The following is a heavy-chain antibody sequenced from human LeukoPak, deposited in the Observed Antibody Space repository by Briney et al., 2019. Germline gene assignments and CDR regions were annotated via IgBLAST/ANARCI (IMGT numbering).Heavy chain of an antibody. CDR1: GGSISSYY. V-gene: IGHV4-59*12. J-gene: IGHJ4*02. CDR2: IYYSGST. Sequence: SETLSLTCTVSGGSISSYYWRWIRQPPGKGLEWIGYIYYSGSTNYNPSLKSRVTISVDTSKNQFSLKLSSVTAADTAVYYCARGFADYYDINTGEYYFDYWGQGTLVTVSS. D-gene: IGHD3-22*01. CDR3: ARGFADYYDINTGEYYFDY.